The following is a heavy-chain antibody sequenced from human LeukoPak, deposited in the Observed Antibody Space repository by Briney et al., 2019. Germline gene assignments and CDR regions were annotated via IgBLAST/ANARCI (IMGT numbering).Heavy chain of an antibody. CDR2: IIPIFGTA. V-gene: IGHV1-69*13. Sequence: ASLKVSCKASGGTFSSYAISWVRQAPGQGLEWMGGIIPIFGTANYAQKFQGRVTITADESTSTAYMELSSLRSEDTAVYYCARASHDYRLNFDYWGQGTLVTVSS. CDR3: ARASHDYRLNFDY. D-gene: IGHD4-11*01. CDR1: GGTFSSYA. J-gene: IGHJ4*02.